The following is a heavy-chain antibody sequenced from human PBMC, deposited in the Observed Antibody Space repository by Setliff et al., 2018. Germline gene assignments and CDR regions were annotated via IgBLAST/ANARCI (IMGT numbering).Heavy chain of an antibody. J-gene: IGHJ4*02. D-gene: IGHD2-8*01. CDR2: ISPYSGSA. V-gene: IGHV1-18*01. CDR3: ARLVRYCSTRTCQRASGDEY. Sequence: ASVKVSCKVSGYDFRGHGINWVRQAPGQGPEWMGWISPYSGSASYAEKVQDRVTMTADTSTNTAYMELRSLTSGDTAIYYCARLVRYCSTRTCQRASGDEYLGQGTLVTVSS. CDR1: GYDFRGHG.